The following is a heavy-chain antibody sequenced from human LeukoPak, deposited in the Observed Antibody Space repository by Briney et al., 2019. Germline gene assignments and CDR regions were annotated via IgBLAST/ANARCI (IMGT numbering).Heavy chain of an antibody. CDR2: INPSGGST. D-gene: IGHD5-24*01. Sequence: ASVKVSCKASGYTFTSYYMHWVRQAPGQGLEWMGIINPSGGSTSYAQKFQGRVTMTRDTSTSTVYMELSSLRSEDTAVYYCARSGSMASQTDYYYYGMDVWGQGTTVTVSS. V-gene: IGHV1-46*01. CDR3: ARSGSMASQTDYYYYGMDV. CDR1: GYTFTSYY. J-gene: IGHJ6*02.